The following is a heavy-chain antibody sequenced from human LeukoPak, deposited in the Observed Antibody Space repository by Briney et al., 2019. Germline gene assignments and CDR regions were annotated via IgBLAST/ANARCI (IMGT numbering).Heavy chain of an antibody. D-gene: IGHD5-18*01. CDR2: ISYDGSNK. J-gene: IGHJ6*03. CDR1: GFTFSSYA. V-gene: IGHV3-30*04. CDR3: AKRGYSYEGLYYYMDV. Sequence: PGGSLRLSCAASGFTFSSYAMYWVRQAPGKGLEWVAVISYDGSNKHYADSVKGRFTISRDNSKNTLYLQMNSLRAEDTAVYYCAKRGYSYEGLYYYMDVWGKGTTVTISS.